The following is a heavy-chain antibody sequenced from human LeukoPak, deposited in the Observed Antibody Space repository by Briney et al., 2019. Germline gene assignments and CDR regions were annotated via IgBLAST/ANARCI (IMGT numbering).Heavy chain of an antibody. CDR2: IYSGGST. Sequence: GGSLRLSCAASGFTVSSNYMSWVRQAPGKGLEWVSVIYSGGSTYYADPVKGRFTISRDNSKNTLYLQMNSLRAEDTAVYYCARSGIQSGYCSSTSCYTGYWGQGTLVTVSS. D-gene: IGHD2-2*02. CDR1: GFTVSSNY. V-gene: IGHV3-66*01. J-gene: IGHJ4*02. CDR3: ARSGIQSGYCSSTSCYTGY.